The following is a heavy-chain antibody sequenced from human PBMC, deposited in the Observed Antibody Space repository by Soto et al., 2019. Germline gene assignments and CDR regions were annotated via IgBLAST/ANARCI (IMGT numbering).Heavy chain of an antibody. Sequence: GGSLRLSCAASGFTFSSYAMHWVRQAPGKGLEWVAVISYDGSNKYYADSVKGRFTISRDNSKNTLYLQMNSLRAEDTAVYYCARAIMTNAPEFDYWGQGTLVTVSS. CDR3: ARAIMTNAPEFDY. J-gene: IGHJ4*02. V-gene: IGHV3-30-3*01. CDR1: GFTFSSYA. CDR2: ISYDGSNK. D-gene: IGHD4-17*01.